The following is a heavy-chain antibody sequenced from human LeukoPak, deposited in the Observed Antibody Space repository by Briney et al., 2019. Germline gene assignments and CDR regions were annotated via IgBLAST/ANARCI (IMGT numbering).Heavy chain of an antibody. Sequence: GGSLRLTCAASGFIFSSYKMNWVRQAPGKGLEWVSYISTRGGTIYYADSVKGRFTISRDNAKNSLYLQMNSLRAEDTAVYYCARDSYYGGTQDYWGQGTLVTVSS. D-gene: IGHD4-23*01. CDR1: GFIFSSYK. J-gene: IGHJ4*02. CDR2: ISTRGGTI. CDR3: ARDSYYGGTQDY. V-gene: IGHV3-48*03.